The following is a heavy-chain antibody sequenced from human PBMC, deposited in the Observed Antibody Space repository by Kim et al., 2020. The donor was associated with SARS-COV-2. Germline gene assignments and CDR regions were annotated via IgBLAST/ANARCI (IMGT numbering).Heavy chain of an antibody. V-gene: IGHV4-59*01. J-gene: IGHJ2*01. Sequence: SETLSLTCTVYGGSMGSYYWSWIRQPPGKALEWLAYISYNGYTKYNPYLNSRLSISVDTSTNQSSQRLSPVTAADTAVYHCLRGWGGNYIPWYIDLWGRGTLVTVSS. CDR1: GGSMGSYY. CDR3: LRGWGGNYIPWYIDL. CDR2: ISYNGYT. D-gene: IGHD1-26*01.